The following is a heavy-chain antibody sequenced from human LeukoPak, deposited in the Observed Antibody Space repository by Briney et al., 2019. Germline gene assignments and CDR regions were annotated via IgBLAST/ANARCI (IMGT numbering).Heavy chain of an antibody. CDR2: IKHDGSEK. CDR1: GFTFSSYW. J-gene: IGHJ4*02. CDR3: ARALDSLYSSGWPSAGY. D-gene: IGHD6-19*01. Sequence: GGSLRLSCTASGFTFSSYWMNWVRRAPGKGLEWVANIKHDGSEKYHVDSVKGRFTISRDNAKNSLYLQMNSLRAEDTAVYYCARALDSLYSSGWPSAGYWGQGTLVTVSS. V-gene: IGHV3-7*01.